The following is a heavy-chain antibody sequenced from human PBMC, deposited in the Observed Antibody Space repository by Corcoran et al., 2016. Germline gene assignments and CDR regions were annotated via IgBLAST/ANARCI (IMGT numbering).Heavy chain of an antibody. V-gene: IGHV3-49*03. CDR2: IRSKAYGGTT. D-gene: IGHD5-12*01. Sequence: EVQLVESGGGLVQPGRSLRISCTASGFTFGDYAMSWFRQAPGKGLEWVGFIRSKAYGGTTEYAASVKGRFTISRDDSKSIAYLQMNSLKTDDTAVYYCTRDPVVGDGYNSDAFDIWGQATMVTVSS. CDR1: GFTFGDYA. CDR3: TRDPVVGDGYNSDAFDI. J-gene: IGHJ3*02.